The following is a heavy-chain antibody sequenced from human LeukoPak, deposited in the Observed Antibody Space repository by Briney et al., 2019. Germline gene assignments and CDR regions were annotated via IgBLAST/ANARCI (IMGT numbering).Heavy chain of an antibody. CDR3: ARLGATGPIDY. CDR1: GGTFSSYA. CDR2: IIPILGIA. V-gene: IGHV1-69*04. Sequence: GSSVKVSCKASGGTFSSYAISWVRQAPGQGLEWMGRIIPILGIANYAQKFQGRVTITADKSTSTAYMELSSLRSEDTAVYYCARLGATGPIDYWGQGTLVTVSS. J-gene: IGHJ4*02. D-gene: IGHD1-26*01.